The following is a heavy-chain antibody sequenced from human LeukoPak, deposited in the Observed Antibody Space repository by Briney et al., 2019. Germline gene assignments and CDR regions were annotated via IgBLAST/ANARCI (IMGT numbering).Heavy chain of an antibody. D-gene: IGHD5-18*01. CDR1: GGPISSYY. CDR2: IYYSGST. J-gene: IGHJ6*02. CDR3: ARTGGYSHGYSNYGMDV. Sequence: SETLSLTCTVSGGPISSYYWSWIRQPPGKGLEWIGYIYYSGSTNYNPSLKSRVTISVDTSKNQFSLKLSSVTAADTAVYYCARTGGYSHGYSNYGMDVWGQGTTVTVSS. V-gene: IGHV4-59*01.